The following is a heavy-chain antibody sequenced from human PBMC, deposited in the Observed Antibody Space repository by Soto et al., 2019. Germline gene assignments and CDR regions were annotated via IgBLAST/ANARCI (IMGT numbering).Heavy chain of an antibody. J-gene: IGHJ4*02. CDR3: AREGGESSDGLYYFDS. CDR2: IYYSGNT. CDR1: GGSTSSDNY. V-gene: IGHV4-30-4*01. D-gene: IGHD3-16*01. Sequence: QVQLQESGPGLVKPSQTLSLTCTVSGGSTSSDNYWSWIRQPPGKGLEWIGHIYYSGNTDYNPSLKIRLVTSIDTSKNQFSLKLSSVTAADTAVYFCAREGGESSDGLYYFDSWGKGSLVTVSS.